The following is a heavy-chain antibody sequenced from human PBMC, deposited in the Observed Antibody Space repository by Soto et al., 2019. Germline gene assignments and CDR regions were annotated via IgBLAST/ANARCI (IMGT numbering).Heavy chain of an antibody. CDR1: GGSISRSGYF. Sequence: QVQLQESGPGLVKPSQTLSLTCTVSGGSISRSGYFWSWIGQHPGKGLEWIGYIYDSGSTYYNPSLTSRVSLSVDTSKNQFSLNLTSVTAADTAMYYCARSSRSYFDNWGQGTLVTVSS. V-gene: IGHV4-31*03. CDR2: IYDSGST. J-gene: IGHJ4*02. CDR3: ARSSRSYFDN.